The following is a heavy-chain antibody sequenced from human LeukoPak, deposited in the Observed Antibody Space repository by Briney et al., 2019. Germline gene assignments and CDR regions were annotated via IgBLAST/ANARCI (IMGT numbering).Heavy chain of an antibody. D-gene: IGHD3-16*02. CDR2: ITQSSSII. J-gene: IGHJ4*02. CDR3: ARGSTFGGVISDF. CDR1: GFTFSNFE. V-gene: IGHV3-48*03. Sequence: GGSLRLSCAASGFTFSNFEMNWVRQIPGKGLEWLSLITQSSSIIYYADSVRGRFTISRDNANNSLHLQMNSLRVEDTGIYFCARGSTFGGVISDFWGQGTLVTVSS.